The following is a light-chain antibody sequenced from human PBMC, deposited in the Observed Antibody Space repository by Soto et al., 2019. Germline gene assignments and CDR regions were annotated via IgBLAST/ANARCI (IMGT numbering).Light chain of an antibody. Sequence: QSVLTQPASVSGSPGQSITISCTGTSSDVGSYNLVSWYQQHPGKAPKLMIYEVSKRPSGVSNRFSGYKSGNTASLTISGLLAEDEADYYCCSYAGSSTYVFGTGTKLTVL. CDR3: CSYAGSSTYV. V-gene: IGLV2-23*02. J-gene: IGLJ1*01. CDR1: SSDVGSYNL. CDR2: EVS.